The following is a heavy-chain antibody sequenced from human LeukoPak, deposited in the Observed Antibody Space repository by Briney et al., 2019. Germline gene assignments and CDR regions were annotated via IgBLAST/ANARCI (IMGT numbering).Heavy chain of an antibody. J-gene: IGHJ5*02. D-gene: IGHD3-10*01. Sequence: GGSLRLSCAASGFTFSSYGMHWVRQAPGKGLEWVAVISYDGSNKYYADSVKGRFTISRDNSKNTLYLQMNSLRAEDTAVYYCAKDPERFGELLWNWFDPWGQGTLVTVSS. V-gene: IGHV3-30*18. CDR2: ISYDGSNK. CDR3: AKDPERFGELLWNWFDP. CDR1: GFTFSSYG.